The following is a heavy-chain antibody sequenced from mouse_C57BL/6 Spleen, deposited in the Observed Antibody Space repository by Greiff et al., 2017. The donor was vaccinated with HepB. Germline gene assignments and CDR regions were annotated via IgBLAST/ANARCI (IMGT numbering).Heavy chain of an antibody. V-gene: IGHV7-3*01. CDR3: ARYSSNSYYAMDY. CDR1: GFTFTDYY. J-gene: IGHJ4*01. Sequence: EVKVVESGGGLVQPGGSLSLSCAASGFTFTDYYMSWVRQPPGKALEWLGFIRNKANGYTTEYSASVTGRFTISRDNSQSILYLQMNALRAEDSATYYCARYSSNSYYAMDYWGQGTSVTVSS. CDR2: IRNKANGYTT. D-gene: IGHD2-5*01.